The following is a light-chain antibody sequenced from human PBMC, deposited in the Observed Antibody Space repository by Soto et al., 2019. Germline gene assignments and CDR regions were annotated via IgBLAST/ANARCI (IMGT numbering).Light chain of an antibody. CDR1: QDVSTN. Sequence: ETVMTQSPDTLSVSPGESATLSCRASQDVSTNLAWSHHKPGQTPRLVLYGASKRATGIPARFSGSGSGRHFTLTISSLQSEDFGVYYCQHYNNWPPYSFGQGTKVEIK. CDR3: QHYNNWPPYS. V-gene: IGKV3-15*01. J-gene: IGKJ2*03. CDR2: GAS.